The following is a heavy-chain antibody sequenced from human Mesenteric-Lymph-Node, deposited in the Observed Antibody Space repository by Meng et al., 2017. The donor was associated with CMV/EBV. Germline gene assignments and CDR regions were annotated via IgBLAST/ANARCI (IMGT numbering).Heavy chain of an antibody. Sequence: KISGGTFTSFAINWLRQTPGQGFEWMGTIIPMFGAAQYSQKFTGRVTVTTNESTSTAFMELSSLRPDDTAVYYCARGPGVGTPLGFDYWGQGTLVTVSS. V-gene: IGHV1-69*05. J-gene: IGHJ4*02. CDR1: GGTFTSFA. CDR2: IIPMFGAA. D-gene: IGHD1/OR15-1a*01. CDR3: ARGPGVGTPLGFDY.